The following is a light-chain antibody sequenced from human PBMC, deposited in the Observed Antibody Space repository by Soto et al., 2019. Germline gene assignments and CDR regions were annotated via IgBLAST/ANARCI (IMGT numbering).Light chain of an antibody. CDR1: QGIGDA. CDR3: QQYDNLPRWT. Sequence: DIQMSQSPSSLSASVGDRVTITCRASQGIGDALGWYQQKPGKAPKLLIYDASNLETGVPSRFSGSGSGTDFTLTISSLQPEDIATYYCQQYDNLPRWTFGPGTKVDIK. CDR2: DAS. J-gene: IGKJ1*01. V-gene: IGKV1-33*01.